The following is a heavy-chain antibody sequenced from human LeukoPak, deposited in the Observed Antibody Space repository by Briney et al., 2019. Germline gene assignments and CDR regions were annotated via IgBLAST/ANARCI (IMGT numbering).Heavy chain of an antibody. D-gene: IGHD4-17*01. CDR2: IYHSGSV. V-gene: IGHV4-39*01. Sequence: PSETLSLTCTVSDDSISSSSYYWGWIRQPPGKGLEWIGSIYHSGSVFYNPSLKSRVTISVDTSKNQFSLGLTSVTAADTAVYYCAKPTSFYGDYAYWGQGALVTVSS. CDR1: DDSISSSSYY. J-gene: IGHJ4*02. CDR3: AKPTSFYGDYAY.